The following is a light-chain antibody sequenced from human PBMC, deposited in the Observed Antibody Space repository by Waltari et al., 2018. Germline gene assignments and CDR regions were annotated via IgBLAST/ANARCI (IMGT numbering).Light chain of an antibody. CDR2: SNN. J-gene: IGLJ2*01. CDR1: SSNIGSNI. V-gene: IGLV1-44*01. Sequence: QSVLTQPPSASGTPGQRVTISCSGSSSNIGSNIVNWYQQLPGTAPKLLIYSNNQRPSWVPDRFAGSKAGTSASLAISGLQSEDEADYYCAAWDDSLNGVVFGGGTKLTVL. CDR3: AAWDDSLNGVV.